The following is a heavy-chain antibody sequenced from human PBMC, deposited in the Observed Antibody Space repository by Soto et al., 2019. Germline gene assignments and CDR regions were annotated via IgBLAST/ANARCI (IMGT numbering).Heavy chain of an antibody. J-gene: IGHJ4*02. CDR2: INAGDGNT. Sequence: QVPLVQSGAEVKKPGASVKVSCKASGYTFTTYAMHWVRQAPGQRLEWMGWINAGDGNTKYSQKFQGRVTITGDTSASTAHMELSSLRSEDTAVYYCARGLVPGALDYWGQGTLVTISS. V-gene: IGHV1-3*01. CDR1: GYTFTTYA. CDR3: ARGLVPGALDY. D-gene: IGHD3-3*01.